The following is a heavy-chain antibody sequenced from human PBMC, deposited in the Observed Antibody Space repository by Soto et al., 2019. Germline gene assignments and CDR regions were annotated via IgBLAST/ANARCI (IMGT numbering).Heavy chain of an antibody. Sequence: QVPLQESGPGLVKPSGTLSLTCAVSGGSISSSHWWTWVRQSPGKGLEYIGDISHSGTSNSNPSLKSRVTLSVDKSKNHFSLTLTSVTAADTAVYYCARVVLTITRGAFDAWGQGTLVIVAS. CDR3: ARVVLTITRGAFDA. CDR2: ISHSGTS. V-gene: IGHV4-4*02. D-gene: IGHD3-9*01. J-gene: IGHJ3*01. CDR1: GGSISSSHW.